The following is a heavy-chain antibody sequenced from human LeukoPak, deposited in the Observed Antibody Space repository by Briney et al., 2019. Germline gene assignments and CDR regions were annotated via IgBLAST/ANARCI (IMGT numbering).Heavy chain of an antibody. CDR3: ARGDSGWYYYYSGMDV. CDR1: GGSFSGYY. V-gene: IGHV4-34*01. J-gene: IGHJ6*02. D-gene: IGHD6-19*01. Sequence: SETLSLTCAVYGGSFSGYYWSWIRQPPGKGLEWIGEINHSGSTNYNPSLKSRVTISVDTSKNQFSLKLSSVTAADTAVYYCARGDSGWYYYYSGMDVGGQGPTVTVSS. CDR2: INHSGST.